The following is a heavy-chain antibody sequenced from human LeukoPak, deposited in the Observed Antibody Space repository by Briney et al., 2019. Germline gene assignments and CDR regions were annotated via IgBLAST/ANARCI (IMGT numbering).Heavy chain of an antibody. D-gene: IGHD3-10*02. CDR1: GYTFSGYY. CDR2: INPNSGGT. CDR3: ARAYYYVTFDY. Sequence: ASVKVSCKASGYTFSGYYIHWVRQAPGQGLEWMGWINPNSGGTNYAQKFQGRVTMTRDTSISTAYMELSRLRSDDTAVYYCARAYYYVTFDYWGQGTLVTVSS. V-gene: IGHV1-2*02. J-gene: IGHJ4*02.